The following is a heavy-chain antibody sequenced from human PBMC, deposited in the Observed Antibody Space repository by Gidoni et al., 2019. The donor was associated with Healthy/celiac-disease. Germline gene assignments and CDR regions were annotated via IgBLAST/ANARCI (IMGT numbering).Heavy chain of an antibody. V-gene: IGHV4-59*08. CDR1: GGSISSYY. J-gene: IGHJ5*02. CDR3: ARHPGGFLEWLFPENWFDP. Sequence: QVQLQESGPGLVKPSETLSLTCTVSGGSISSYYWSWIRQPPGKGLEWIGYIYYSGSPNYNPSLKSRVTISVDTSKNQFSLKLSSVTAADTAVYYCARHPGGFLEWLFPENWFDPWGQGPLVTVSS. CDR2: IYYSGSP. D-gene: IGHD3-3*01.